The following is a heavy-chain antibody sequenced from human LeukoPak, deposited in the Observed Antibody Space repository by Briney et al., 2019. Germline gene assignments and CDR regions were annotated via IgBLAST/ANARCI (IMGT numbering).Heavy chain of an antibody. J-gene: IGHJ4*02. Sequence: ASVKVSCKASGYTFTSYGISWVRQAPGQGLEWMGWISACNGNTNYAQKLQGRVTMTTDTSTSTAYMELRSLRSDDTAVYYCATSLRHYDSSGYYWDFDYWGQGTLVTVSS. CDR2: ISACNGNT. D-gene: IGHD3-22*01. CDR3: ATSLRHYDSSGYYWDFDY. CDR1: GYTFTSYG. V-gene: IGHV1-18*01.